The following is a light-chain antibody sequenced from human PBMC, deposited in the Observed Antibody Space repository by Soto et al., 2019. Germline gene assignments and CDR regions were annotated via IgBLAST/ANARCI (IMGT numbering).Light chain of an antibody. CDR3: QQYNSLET. Sequence: DIQMTQSPSTLSASVGDRVTITCRASQSISSWLAWYQQKPGKAPKLLIYDASSLESGVPSRFSGSGSGTKFTLTISSLQPDDFAPYYCQQYNSLETFGQGTKVDIK. CDR1: QSISSW. V-gene: IGKV1-5*01. CDR2: DAS. J-gene: IGKJ1*01.